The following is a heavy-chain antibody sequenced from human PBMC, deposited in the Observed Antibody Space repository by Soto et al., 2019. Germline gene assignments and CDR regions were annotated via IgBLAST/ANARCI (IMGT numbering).Heavy chain of an antibody. J-gene: IGHJ4*02. CDR3: ARKGMWYYDDRRGYWFDY. V-gene: IGHV1-18*03. D-gene: IGHD3-22*01. Sequence: QVQLVQSGAEVKKPGASVKVSCKASGYTFTSYGISWVRQAPGQGLEGMGWISAYNGNTNYAQKLQGRVTMTTDKATGTSYMELRCVISDEVAVYYCARKGMWYYDDRRGYWFDYWGQVTLGTVS. CDR1: GYTFTSYG. CDR2: ISAYNGNT.